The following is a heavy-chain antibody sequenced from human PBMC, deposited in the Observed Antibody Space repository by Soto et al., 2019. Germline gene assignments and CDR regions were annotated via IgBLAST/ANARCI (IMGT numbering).Heavy chain of an antibody. J-gene: IGHJ4*02. CDR3: VGGRGRLVGFDY. V-gene: IGHV4-34*01. CDR2: IDHSGNT. Sequence: TSETLSHTCGLNADSFSNYYWIWIRQPPGKGLEWIGEIDHSGNTNYSPSLKSRVTMSVDTSKNQFSLRLTSVTAADTAVYYCVGGRGRLVGFDYWGQGTLVTVSS. D-gene: IGHD1-26*01. CDR1: ADSFSNYY.